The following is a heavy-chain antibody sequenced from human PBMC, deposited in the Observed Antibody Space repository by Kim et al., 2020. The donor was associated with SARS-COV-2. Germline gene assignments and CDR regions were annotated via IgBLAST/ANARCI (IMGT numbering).Heavy chain of an antibody. CDR1: GYTLTELS. CDR3: ATEWAAPQPRGEFFY. CDR2: FDPEDGET. D-gene: IGHD3-10*01. Sequence: ASVKVSCKVSGYTLTELSMHWVRQAPGKGLEWMGGFDPEDGETIYAQKFQGRVTMTEDTSTDTAYMELSSLRSEDTAVYYCATEWAAPQPRGEFFYWGQGTRVTVSS. J-gene: IGHJ4*02. V-gene: IGHV1-24*01.